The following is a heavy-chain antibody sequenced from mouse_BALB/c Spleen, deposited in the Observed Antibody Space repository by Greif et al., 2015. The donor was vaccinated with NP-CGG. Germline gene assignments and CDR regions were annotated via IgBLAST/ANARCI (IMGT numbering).Heavy chain of an antibody. J-gene: IGHJ4*01. D-gene: IGHD2-10*02. CDR3: TRKVWSYAMDY. CDR2: IYPGNSDT. CDR1: GYSFTSYW. V-gene: IGHV1-5*01. Sequence: EVKLQESGTVLARPGASVKMSCKASGYSFTSYWMHWVKQRPGQGLEWIGAIYPGNSDTSYNQKFKGKAKLTAVTSACTAYMELSSLTNEDSAVHYCTRKVWSYAMDYWGQGTSVTVSS.